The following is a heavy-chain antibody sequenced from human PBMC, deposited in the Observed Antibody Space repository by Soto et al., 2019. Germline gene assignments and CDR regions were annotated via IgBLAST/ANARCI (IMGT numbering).Heavy chain of an antibody. Sequence: SETLSLTCTVSGVSISSYYWSWIRQPPGKGLEWIGYIYYSGSTNYNPSLKSRVTISVDTSKNQFSLKLSSVTAADTAVYYCSRGYCSSTSCYIFYFDYWGQGTLVTVSS. CDR3: SRGYCSSTSCYIFYFDY. J-gene: IGHJ4*02. CDR2: IYYSGST. V-gene: IGHV4-59*04. D-gene: IGHD2-2*02. CDR1: GVSISSYY.